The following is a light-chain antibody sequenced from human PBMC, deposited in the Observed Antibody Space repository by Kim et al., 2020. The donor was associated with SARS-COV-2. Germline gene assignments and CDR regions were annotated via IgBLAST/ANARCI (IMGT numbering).Light chain of an antibody. CDR2: ATS. J-gene: IGKJ2*01. CDR1: QTISTC. V-gene: IGKV1-39*01. CDR3: QQTYGTPT. Sequence: LSATVGDRVTISCQTSQTISTCLNWDHQKSGEAPKLLIYATSNLQSGVPARFSGSGSGTDFTLTISSLQPEDFAIYYCQQTYGTPTFGQGTKLEI.